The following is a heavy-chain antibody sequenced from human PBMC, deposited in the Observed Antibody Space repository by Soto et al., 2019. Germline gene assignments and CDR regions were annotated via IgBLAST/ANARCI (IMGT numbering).Heavy chain of an antibody. CDR3: GKMLTVTSGHCDFDF. J-gene: IGHJ4*02. V-gene: IGHV4-39*01. CDR1: GDSVSSNHFF. D-gene: IGHD4-4*01. CDR2: IYRDGST. Sequence: PSETLSLTCTVSGDSVSSNHFFWGWLRPPPGRGLEWIASIYRDGSTYIPPSLKSRVSMSLDTSKNQFSLKLTSVTAADTAVYFCGKMLTVTSGHCDFDFWGQGTLVTVSS.